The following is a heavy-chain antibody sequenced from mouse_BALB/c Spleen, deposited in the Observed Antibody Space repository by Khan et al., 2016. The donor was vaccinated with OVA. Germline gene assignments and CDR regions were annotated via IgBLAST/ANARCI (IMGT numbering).Heavy chain of an antibody. J-gene: IGHJ3*01. Sequence: QVQLKESGPGLVAPSQSLSITCTVSGFSLTSYGVHWVRQPPGKGLEWLGIIWAGGSTNYNSALMSRLSISKDNSKSQDFLKMNSLQTDDTAMYYCARDNTATPYWGQGTLVTVSA. V-gene: IGHV2-9*02. CDR2: IWAGGST. CDR3: ARDNTATPY. CDR1: GFSLTSYG. D-gene: IGHD1-2*01.